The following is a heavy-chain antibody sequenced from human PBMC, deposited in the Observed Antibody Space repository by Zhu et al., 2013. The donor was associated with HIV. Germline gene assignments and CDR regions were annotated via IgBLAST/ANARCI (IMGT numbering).Heavy chain of an antibody. J-gene: IGHJ4*02. D-gene: IGHD3-3*01. V-gene: IGHV3-23*01. CDR2: ISGSGGST. CDR3: AKDRTPQYYDFWSGYHPSDY. CDR1: GFTFSSYA. Sequence: VQLLESGGGLVQPGGSLRLSCAASGFTFSSYAMSWVRQAPGKGLEWVSAISGSGGSTYYADSVKGRFTISRDNSKNTLYLQMNSLRAEDTAVYYCAKDRTPQYYDFWSGYHPSDYWGQGTLVTVSS.